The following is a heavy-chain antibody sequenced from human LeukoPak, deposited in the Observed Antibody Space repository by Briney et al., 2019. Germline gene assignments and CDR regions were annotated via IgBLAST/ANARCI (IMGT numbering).Heavy chain of an antibody. CDR2: IHTSGST. CDR3: ARDQYYYDSSGYYSFDY. J-gene: IGHJ4*02. CDR1: GGSISSYH. D-gene: IGHD3-22*01. V-gene: IGHV4-4*07. Sequence: MPSETLSLTCTVSGGSISSYHWSWIRQPAGKGLEWIGRIHTSGSTNYNPSLKSRVTMSVDTSKNQFSLKLSSVTAADTAVYYCARDQYYYDSSGYYSFDYWGQGTLVTVSS.